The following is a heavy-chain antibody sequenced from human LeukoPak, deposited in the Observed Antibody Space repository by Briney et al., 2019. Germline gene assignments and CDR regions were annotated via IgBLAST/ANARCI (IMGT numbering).Heavy chain of an antibody. J-gene: IGHJ4*02. D-gene: IGHD6-13*01. CDR3: ARANRSAGTGFSDY. Sequence: SETLSLTCAVYGGSFSGYYWSWIRQPPWKGLEWIGEINHSGSTNYNPSLKSRVTFSVDTSKNQFSLKLSSLTAADTAVYYCARANRSAGTGFSDYWGQGTLVTVSS. CDR2: INHSGST. V-gene: IGHV4-34*01. CDR1: GGSFSGYY.